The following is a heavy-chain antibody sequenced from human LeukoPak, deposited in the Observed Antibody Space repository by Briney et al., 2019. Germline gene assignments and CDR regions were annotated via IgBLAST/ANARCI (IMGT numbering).Heavy chain of an antibody. Sequence: SQTLSLTCAASGGSISSGGYSWSWIRQPPGKGLEWIGYIYHSGSTYYNPSLKSRVTISVDRSKNQFSLKLSSVTAADTAAYYCARGVRSYVLDIFDYWGQGTLVTVSS. D-gene: IGHD1-26*01. CDR3: ARGVRSYVLDIFDY. J-gene: IGHJ4*02. CDR1: GGSISSGGYS. CDR2: IYHSGST. V-gene: IGHV4-30-2*01.